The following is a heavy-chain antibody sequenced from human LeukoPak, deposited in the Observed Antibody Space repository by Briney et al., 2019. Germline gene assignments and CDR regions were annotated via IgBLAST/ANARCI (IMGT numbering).Heavy chain of an antibody. J-gene: IGHJ6*03. Sequence: ASVKVSCKASGYTFTGYYMYWVRQAPGQGLEWMGWINPNSGGTNYAQKFQGRVTMTRDTSISTAYMELSRLRSDDTAVYYCARVAYSSSWYQVHYMDVWGKGTTVTVSS. V-gene: IGHV1-2*02. CDR2: INPNSGGT. CDR1: GYTFTGYY. CDR3: ARVAYSSSWYQVHYMDV. D-gene: IGHD6-13*01.